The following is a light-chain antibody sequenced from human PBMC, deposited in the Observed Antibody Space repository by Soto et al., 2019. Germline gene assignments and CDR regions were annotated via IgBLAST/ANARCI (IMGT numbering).Light chain of an antibody. J-gene: IGKJ1*01. CDR1: QSVSTN. CDR2: AGS. CDR3: QQYGKWPWT. V-gene: IGKV3-15*01. Sequence: EIVMTQSPVTLSVSPGERATLSCRASQSVSTNLAWYQQKPGQAPRLLIYAGSTRATGIPVSFSGGGSGTEFTLTISSLQSEDFAVYYCQQYGKWPWTLGQGTKVDIK.